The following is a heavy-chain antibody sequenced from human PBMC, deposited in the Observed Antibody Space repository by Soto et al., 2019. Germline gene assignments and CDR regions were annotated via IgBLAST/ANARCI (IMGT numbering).Heavy chain of an antibody. CDR1: GFTFSDYY. V-gene: IGHV3-11*05. D-gene: IGHD3-22*01. Sequence: QVQLVESGGGLVKPGGSLRLSCAASGFTFSDYYMNWIRQAPGKGLEWVSYISSSNSYTNSADSVQGRFTISRDNAKNSLYLQMNSLRAEDTAVYYCARGRGDRSGYSTFFDYWGQGTLVTVSS. CDR2: ISSSNSYT. J-gene: IGHJ4*02. CDR3: ARGRGDRSGYSTFFDY.